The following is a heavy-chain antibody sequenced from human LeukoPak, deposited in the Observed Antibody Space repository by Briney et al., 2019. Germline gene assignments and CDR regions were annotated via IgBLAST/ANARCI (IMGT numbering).Heavy chain of an antibody. CDR2: IYHSGST. V-gene: IGHV4-38-2*02. CDR3: ARGSTAEYFQH. Sequence: PSETLSLTCTVSGYSISSGYYWGWIRQPPGKGLEWIGSIYHSGSTYYNPSLKSRVTISVDTSKNQFSLKLSSVTAADTAVYYCARGSTAEYFQHWGPGTLVTVSS. J-gene: IGHJ1*01. CDR1: GYSISSGYY.